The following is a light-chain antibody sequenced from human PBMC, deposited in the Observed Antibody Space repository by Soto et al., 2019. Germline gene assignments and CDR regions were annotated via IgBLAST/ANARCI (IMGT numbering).Light chain of an antibody. J-gene: IGKJ1*01. CDR2: GAS. CDR1: QSVGSNH. Sequence: EIVLTQSPGTLSLSPGERATLSCRASQSVGSNHLAWYQQKHGQAPRLLIYGASRRATGIPDRFNGGGAGTDFTVTISRLGPEDFAVYYCQQYGSSPWTFGQGTKVEIK. V-gene: IGKV3-20*01. CDR3: QQYGSSPWT.